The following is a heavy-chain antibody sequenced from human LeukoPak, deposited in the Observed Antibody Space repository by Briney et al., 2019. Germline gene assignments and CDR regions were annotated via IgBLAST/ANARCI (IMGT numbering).Heavy chain of an antibody. D-gene: IGHD6-19*01. J-gene: IGHJ4*02. CDR3: ARVAVADKGSDYFDY. CDR1: GDSVSSNSAA. Sequence: SQTLSLTCAISGDSVSSNSAAWNWIRQSASRGLEWLGRTYYRSKWYNDYAVSVKSRITINPDTSKNQFSLQLNSVTPEDTAVYYCARVAVADKGSDYFDYWGQGTLVTVSS. V-gene: IGHV6-1*01. CDR2: TYYRSKWYN.